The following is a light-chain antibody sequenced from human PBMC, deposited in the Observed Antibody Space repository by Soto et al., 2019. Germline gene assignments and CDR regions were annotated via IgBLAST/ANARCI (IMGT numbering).Light chain of an antibody. CDR1: QGISNY. CDR2: AAS. CDR3: QQYYSPPYP. V-gene: IGKV1D-8*01. J-gene: IGKJ2*01. Sequence: VIWMTQSPSLLSASTGDRVTISCRMSQGISNYLAWYQQKPGKAPELLIYAASTLQSGVPSRFSGSGSGTDFTLTISCLQSEDFAAYYCQQYYSPPYPLGQGTKLEIK.